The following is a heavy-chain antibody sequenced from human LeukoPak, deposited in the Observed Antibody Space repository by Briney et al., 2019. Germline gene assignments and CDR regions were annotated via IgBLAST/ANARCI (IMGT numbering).Heavy chain of an antibody. Sequence: SETLSLTCTVSGGSISSSSYYWGWIRQPPGKGLEWIGSIYYSGSTYYNPSLKSRVTISVDTSKNQFSLKLSSVTAADTAVYYCARDNKKESRSTGYYYYYMDVWGKGTTVTVSS. D-gene: IGHD1/OR15-1a*01. V-gene: IGHV4-39*07. CDR2: IYYSGST. J-gene: IGHJ6*03. CDR3: ARDNKKESRSTGYYYYYMDV. CDR1: GGSISSSSYY.